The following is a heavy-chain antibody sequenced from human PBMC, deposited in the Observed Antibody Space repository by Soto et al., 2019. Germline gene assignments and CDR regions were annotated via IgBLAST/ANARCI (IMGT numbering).Heavy chain of an antibody. CDR1: GFTLSTYG. Sequence: QVQLVESGGGVVQPGMSLRLSCAAAGFTLSTYGVHWVRQAPGKGLEWVALTSYDGNDKYYLESVKGRFTVSRDNSKNMLYLEMNSLRADDTAVYYCAKSVRSQVVYYYYYYGMDVWGQGTTVTVSS. D-gene: IGHD2-15*01. CDR3: AKSVRSQVVYYYYYYGMDV. J-gene: IGHJ6*02. CDR2: TSYDGNDK. V-gene: IGHV3-30*18.